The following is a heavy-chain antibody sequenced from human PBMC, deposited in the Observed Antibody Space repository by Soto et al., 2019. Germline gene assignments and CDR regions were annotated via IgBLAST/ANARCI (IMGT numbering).Heavy chain of an antibody. V-gene: IGHV3-53*01. Sequence: EVQLVESGGALIQPGGCLRLSCAASGFTVSSNYMSWVRQAPGKGLEWVSVIYTGGTTSYADSVKGRFTISRDNSKNTVYLQMDSLRAEDTAVYYCARDVGRDYKQLWGQGTLVTVSS. CDR1: GFTVSSNY. CDR3: ARDVGRDYKQL. D-gene: IGHD2-21*02. CDR2: IYTGGTT. J-gene: IGHJ1*01.